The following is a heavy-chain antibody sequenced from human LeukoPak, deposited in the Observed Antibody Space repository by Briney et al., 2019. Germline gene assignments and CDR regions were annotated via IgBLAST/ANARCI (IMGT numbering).Heavy chain of an antibody. CDR3: ARGLTIYDILTAYYTFPYFDY. V-gene: IGHV4-59*13. Sequence: SETLPLTCSVSGGSMSSYYWSWIRQPPGKGLEWIGYIYYSGSTNYNPSLKSRVTISVDTSKNQFSLNLSSATAADTAVYYCARGLTIYDILTAYYTFPYFDYWGQGTLVTVSS. D-gene: IGHD3-9*01. J-gene: IGHJ4*02. CDR2: IYYSGST. CDR1: GGSMSSYY.